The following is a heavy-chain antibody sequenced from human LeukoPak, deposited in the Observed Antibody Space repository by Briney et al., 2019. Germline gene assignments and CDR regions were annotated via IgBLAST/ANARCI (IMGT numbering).Heavy chain of an antibody. CDR2: IYTSGST. Sequence: PSQTLSRTCTVSGGSISSGSYYWSWIRQPAGKGLEWIGRIYTSGSTNYNPSLKSRVTISVDTSKNQFSLKLSSVTAADTAVYYCARDDFGSYWGQGILVTVSS. CDR1: GGSISSGSYY. V-gene: IGHV4-61*02. D-gene: IGHD3-10*01. J-gene: IGHJ4*02. CDR3: ARDDFGSY.